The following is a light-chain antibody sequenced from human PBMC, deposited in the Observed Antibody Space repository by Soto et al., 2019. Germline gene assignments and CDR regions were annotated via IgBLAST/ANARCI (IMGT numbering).Light chain of an antibody. CDR2: DVS. CDR3: SSYTSSSGV. Sequence: QSALTQPASVSGSPGQSITISCTGTSSDVGGYNYVSWYQQHPGKAPKLMIYDVSNRPSGVSNRFSGSKSGNTASLTISGLQSDDEADYYCSSYTSSSGVFGTGTKVTVL. CDR1: SSDVGGYNY. J-gene: IGLJ1*01. V-gene: IGLV2-14*01.